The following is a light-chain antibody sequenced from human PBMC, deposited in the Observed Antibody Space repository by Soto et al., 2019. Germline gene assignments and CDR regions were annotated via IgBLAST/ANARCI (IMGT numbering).Light chain of an antibody. J-gene: IGLJ2*01. V-gene: IGLV7-43*01. CDR1: PGAVTSGYY. CDR2: STS. Sequence: QAVVTQEPSLTVSPGGTVTLTCASSPGAVTSGYYPNWFQQKPGQAPRALIYSTSNKYSWTPARFSGSLLGGKAALTLSGVQPEDEAEYYCLLYYGGAQAVFGGGTKRTVL. CDR3: LLYYGGAQAV.